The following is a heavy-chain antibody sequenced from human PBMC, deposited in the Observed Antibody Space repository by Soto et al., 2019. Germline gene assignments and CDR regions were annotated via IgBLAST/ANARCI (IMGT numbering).Heavy chain of an antibody. CDR3: ARDFTYYYASPESFDF. CDR1: GVTFSTYA. J-gene: IGHJ4*02. Sequence: VRPLRLSCGAAGVTFSTYAMHWVRQAPGKGLEWVAIVSYDGDNEYYADSVRGRFFISRDNSRNTLYLQTTSLRHEDTAVYYCARDFTYYYASPESFDFWGQGTLVTVSS. CDR2: VSYDGDNE. V-gene: IGHV3-30*03. D-gene: IGHD3-10*01.